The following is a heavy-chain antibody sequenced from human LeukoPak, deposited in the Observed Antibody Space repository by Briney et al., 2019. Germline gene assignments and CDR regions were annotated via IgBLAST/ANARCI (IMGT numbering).Heavy chain of an antibody. CDR3: ARDKLARDWFDP. J-gene: IGHJ5*02. Sequence: SETLSLTCTVSGGSISSYYWSWIRQPPGKGLEWIGYIYYSGSTNYNPSLKSRVTISVDTSKNQFSLKLSSVTAADTAMYFCARDKLARDWFDPWGQGTLVTVSS. V-gene: IGHV4-59*01. CDR1: GGSISSYY. D-gene: IGHD3-3*02. CDR2: IYYSGST.